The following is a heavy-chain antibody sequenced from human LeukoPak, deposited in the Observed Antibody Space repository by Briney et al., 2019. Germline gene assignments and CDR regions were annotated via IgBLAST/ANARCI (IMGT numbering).Heavy chain of an antibody. J-gene: IGHJ4*02. CDR1: GGSISSGGYY. Sequence: RTSQTLSLTCTVSGGSISSGGYYWSWIRQPPGKGLEWIGYIYHSGSTYYNPSLKSRVTISVDRSRNQFSLKLSSVTAADTAVYYCARVPRAYSSSAPLFDYWGQGTLVTVSS. CDR2: IYHSGST. CDR3: ARVPRAYSSSAPLFDY. D-gene: IGHD6-6*01. V-gene: IGHV4-30-2*01.